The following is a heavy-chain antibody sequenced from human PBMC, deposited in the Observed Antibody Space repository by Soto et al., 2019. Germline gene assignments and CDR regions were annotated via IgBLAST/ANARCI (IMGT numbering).Heavy chain of an antibody. CDR1: GFTFRDYG. Sequence: PGGSLRLSCTTSGFTFRDYGMSWFRQAPGKGLEWVGFIRSKAHGGTTEYAASVKGRVTVSRDDSKSIAYLQMSSLKTEDTAVYYCAKDRISLGYYYDSSGYRTNAFDIWGQGTMVTVSS. CDR2: IRSKAHGGTT. V-gene: IGHV3-49*03. CDR3: AKDRISLGYYYDSSGYRTNAFDI. D-gene: IGHD3-22*01. J-gene: IGHJ3*02.